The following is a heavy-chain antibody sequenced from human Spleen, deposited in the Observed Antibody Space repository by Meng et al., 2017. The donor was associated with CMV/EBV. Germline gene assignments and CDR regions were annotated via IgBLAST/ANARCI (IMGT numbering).Heavy chain of an antibody. V-gene: IGHV4-4*02. CDR1: GGSISSNNW. CDR2: IYPGGST. J-gene: IGHJ5*02. Sequence: SVVAGGSISSNNWWSWVRQPPGKGLEWIGEIYPGGSTNYNPSLNSRVTISLDNSKNQFSLKLNSVTAADTAVYYCARVGTETNWFDPWGQGTLVTVSS. D-gene: IGHD2-8*02. CDR3: ARVGTETNWFDP.